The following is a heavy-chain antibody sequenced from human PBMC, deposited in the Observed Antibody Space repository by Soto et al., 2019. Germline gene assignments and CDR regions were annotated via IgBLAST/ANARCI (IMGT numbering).Heavy chain of an antibody. V-gene: IGHV1-8*02. Sequence: VASVKVSCKASGYTFINYDISWVRQATGQGLEWMGWMNPGSGKTGYANKFQGRVTMTRDASTSTAHLELSSLTSEDTAVYYCARMASFGTLNWFDPWGQGTLVTSPQ. CDR1: GYTFINYD. CDR3: ARMASFGTLNWFDP. J-gene: IGHJ5*02. CDR2: MNPGSGKT. D-gene: IGHD3-16*01.